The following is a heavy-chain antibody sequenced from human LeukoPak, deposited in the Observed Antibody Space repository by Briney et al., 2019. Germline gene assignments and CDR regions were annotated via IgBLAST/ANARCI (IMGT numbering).Heavy chain of an antibody. V-gene: IGHV1-69*02. Sequence: SVKVSCKASGGTFSSDSISWVRQAPGQGLEWMGRIIPILGIANYVEKFQGRVTFIADKSTSTAYMELSSLRSEDTAVYYCARCACEIMEYLDPWGQGTLVTVSS. D-gene: IGHD2-8*01. CDR3: ARCACEIMEYLDP. J-gene: IGHJ5*02. CDR1: GGTFSSDS. CDR2: IIPILGIA.